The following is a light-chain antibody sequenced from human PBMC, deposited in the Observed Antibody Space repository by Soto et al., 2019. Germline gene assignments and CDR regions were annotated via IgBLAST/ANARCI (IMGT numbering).Light chain of an antibody. CDR2: KAS. Sequence: DSQMTQSPSTLSASVGDRVTITCRASQSVTTWLACYQQKPGKAPKILISKASNLQSAVPSRFSASGSGTEFTLTISSLQPDDFGTYYCQQYDSYPLTFGGGTQVEIK. CDR1: QSVTTW. V-gene: IGKV1-5*03. CDR3: QQYDSYPLT. J-gene: IGKJ4*01.